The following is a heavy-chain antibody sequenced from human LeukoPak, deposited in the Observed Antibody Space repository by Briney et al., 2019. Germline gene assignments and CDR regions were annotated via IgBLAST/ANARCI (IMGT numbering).Heavy chain of an antibody. D-gene: IGHD2-2*01. CDR1: GFTFSTYG. J-gene: IGHJ5*02. V-gene: IGHV3-30*02. CDR3: AKDTMPPKAGFDP. CDR2: IRYDGSNK. Sequence: GGSLRLSCAASGFTFSTYGMHWVRQAPGKGLEWVAFIRYDGSNKYYTESVKGRFTISRDNSKNTLYLQVNSLRPEGTAVYYCAKDTMPPKAGFDPWGQGTLVTVSS.